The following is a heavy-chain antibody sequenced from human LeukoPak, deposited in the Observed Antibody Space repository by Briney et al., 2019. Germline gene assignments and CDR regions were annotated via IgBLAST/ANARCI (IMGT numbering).Heavy chain of an antibody. CDR2: ISSSGSDI. CDR3: ARDYGGSSPFDY. V-gene: IGHV3-48*03. CDR1: GLTFSNYE. J-gene: IGHJ4*02. Sequence: GGSLRLSCAASGLTFSNYEMHWVRQAPGKGLEWVSYISSSGSDIYYADSVKGRFTISRDNAKNSLYLHMNSLRAEDTAVYYCARDYGGSSPFDYWGQGTLVTVSS. D-gene: IGHD4-23*01.